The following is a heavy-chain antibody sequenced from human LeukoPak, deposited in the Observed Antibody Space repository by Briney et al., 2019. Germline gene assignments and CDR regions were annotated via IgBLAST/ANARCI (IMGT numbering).Heavy chain of an antibody. CDR2: ISSNGSTI. V-gene: IGHV3-11*01. Sequence: GGSLRLSCAASGFTFSDYYMSWIRQAPGKGLEWVSYISSNGSTIYYADSVKGRFTISRDNAKNSLYLQMNSLRAEDTAVYYCASSDYYDSSGYAWWGQGTLVTVSS. CDR3: ASSDYYDSSGYAW. CDR1: GFTFSDYY. J-gene: IGHJ4*01. D-gene: IGHD3-22*01.